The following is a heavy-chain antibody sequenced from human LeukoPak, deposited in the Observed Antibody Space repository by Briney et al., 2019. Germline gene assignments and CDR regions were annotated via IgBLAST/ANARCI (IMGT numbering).Heavy chain of an antibody. J-gene: IGHJ3*02. CDR1: GYTFTGYY. D-gene: IGHD2-21*02. CDR3: ARSCGGDCFPAPRDAFDI. Sequence: GASVKVSCKASGYTFTGYYMHWVRQAPGQGLEWMGWINPNSGGTNYAQKFQGRVTMTRDASISTAYMELSRLRSDDTAVYYCARSCGGDCFPAPRDAFDIWGQGTMVTVSS. CDR2: INPNSGGT. V-gene: IGHV1-2*02.